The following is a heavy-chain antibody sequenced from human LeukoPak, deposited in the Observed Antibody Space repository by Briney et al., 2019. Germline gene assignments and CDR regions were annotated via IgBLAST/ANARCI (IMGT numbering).Heavy chain of an antibody. CDR1: GFTVSSNY. CDR2: IYSGGST. D-gene: IGHD4-17*01. CDR3: ARRKVGRWGWGDYEYDAFDI. V-gene: IGHV3-53*01. Sequence: GGSLRLSCAASGFTVSSNYMSWVLQAPGKGLEWVSVIYSGGSTYYADSVKGRFTISRDNSKNTLHLQMNSLRAEDTAVYYCARRKVGRWGWGDYEYDAFDIWGQGTMVTVSS. J-gene: IGHJ3*02.